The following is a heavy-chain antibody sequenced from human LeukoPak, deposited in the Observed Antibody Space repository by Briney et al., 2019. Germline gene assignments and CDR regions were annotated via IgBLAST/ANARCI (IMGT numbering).Heavy chain of an antibody. CDR3: VRNVWNFFDS. J-gene: IGHJ4*02. D-gene: IGHD1-1*01. CDR1: GFSFATYW. CDR2: INPSGSTK. V-gene: IGHV3-7*01. Sequence: PGGSLRLSCATSGFSFATYWMSWVRQAPGKGLEWVADINPSGSTKIYVDSVKGRFTISRDNAKNSLYLQINSLRAEDTTVYYCVRNVWNFFDSWGQGTLVTVS.